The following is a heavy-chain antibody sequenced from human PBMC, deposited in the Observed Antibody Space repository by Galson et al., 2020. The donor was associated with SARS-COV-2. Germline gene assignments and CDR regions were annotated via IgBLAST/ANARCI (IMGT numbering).Heavy chain of an antibody. CDR1: GGSIRNYF. CDR3: AGGGPAVADY. CDR2: FYHGGST. J-gene: IGHJ4*02. D-gene: IGHD2-15*01. V-gene: IGHV4-59*01. Sequence: SETLSLTCSVSGGSIRNYFWNWIRQTPGKGLEWIGYFYHGGSTSYNPSLQSRVTMSGDTSKNQFFLTLNSVTAADTAVYFCAGGGPAVADYWGQGTLVTVSS.